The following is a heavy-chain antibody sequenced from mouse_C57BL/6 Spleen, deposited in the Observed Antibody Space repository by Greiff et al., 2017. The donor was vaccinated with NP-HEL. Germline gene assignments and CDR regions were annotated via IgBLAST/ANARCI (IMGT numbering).Heavy chain of an antibody. CDR3: ARRGIYYGSSYGAMDY. D-gene: IGHD1-1*01. V-gene: IGHV5-17*01. Sequence: EVQGVESGGGLVKPGGSLKLSCAASGFTFSDYGMHWVRQSPEKGLEWVAYISRGSNTIYYADTVKGRFTISRDNAKNTLFLQMTSRRSEDTAMYYCARRGIYYGSSYGAMDYWGQGTSVTVSS. CDR1: GFTFSDYG. J-gene: IGHJ4*01. CDR2: ISRGSNTI.